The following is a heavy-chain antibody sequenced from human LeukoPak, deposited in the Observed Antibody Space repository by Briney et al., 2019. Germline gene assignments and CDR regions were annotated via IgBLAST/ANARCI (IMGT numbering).Heavy chain of an antibody. V-gene: IGHV4-61*02. CDR3: ARGRGSLTY. CDR1: GGSISSWTYY. CDR2: IRTSGTT. D-gene: IGHD3-10*01. J-gene: IGHJ4*02. Sequence: SETLSLTCSVFGGSISSWTYYWSWIRQPAGKGLGWIGCIRTSGTTDYNPSLKSRVTISVDTSKNQFSLRLTSVTATDTAVYYCARGRGSLTYWGQGTLATVSS.